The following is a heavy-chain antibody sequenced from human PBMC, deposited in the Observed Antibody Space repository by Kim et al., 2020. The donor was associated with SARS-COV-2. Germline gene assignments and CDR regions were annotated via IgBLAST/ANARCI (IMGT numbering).Heavy chain of an antibody. J-gene: IGHJ4*02. V-gene: IGHV3-7*01. CDR1: GFTFSSYW. CDR3: ASSPLLGVTSLGDY. CDR2: IKQDGSEK. Sequence: GGSLRLSCAASGFTFSSYWMSWVRQAPGKGLEWVANIKQDGSEKYYVDSVKGRFTISRDNAKNSLYLQMNSLRAEDTAVYYCASSPLLGVTSLGDYWGQGTLVTVSS. D-gene: IGHD2-21*02.